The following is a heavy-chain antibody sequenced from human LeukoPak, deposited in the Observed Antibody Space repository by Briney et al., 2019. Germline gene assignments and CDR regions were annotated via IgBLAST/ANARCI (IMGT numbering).Heavy chain of an antibody. V-gene: IGHV2-5*02. D-gene: IGHD3-9*01. CDR3: ARSSQSWTSTGLFRAEYFQH. CDR2: SSWDDDK. CDR1: GFSLSKSGVG. Sequence: SGPTLVKPTQTLTLTCTFSGFSLSKSGVGVGWIRQPPGKALEWLALSSWDDDKRYSPSLKSRLTITKDTSRNQVVLTMTNMDPVDTATYYCARSSQSWTSTGLFRAEYFQHWGQGTLVTVSS. J-gene: IGHJ1*01.